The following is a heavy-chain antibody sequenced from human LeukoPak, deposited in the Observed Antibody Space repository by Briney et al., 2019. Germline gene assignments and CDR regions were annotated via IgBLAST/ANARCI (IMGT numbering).Heavy chain of an antibody. CDR3: AKDKVPDGKWDIDY. Sequence: GGSLRLSCAASGFLFSTYTVNGVRQAPGQGLESVAALAAASGTRYYANSVKGRFTISRDNSKNTVFLQMNSLRVEDTAVYYCAKDKVPDGKWDIDYWGQGTLVTVSS. CDR2: LAAASGTR. J-gene: IGHJ4*02. V-gene: IGHV3-23*01. D-gene: IGHD1-26*01. CDR1: GFLFSTYT.